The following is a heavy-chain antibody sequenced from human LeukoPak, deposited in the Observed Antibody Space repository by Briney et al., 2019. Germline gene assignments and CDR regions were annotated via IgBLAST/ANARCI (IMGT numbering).Heavy chain of an antibody. J-gene: IGHJ4*02. CDR1: GGSISNTNW. V-gene: IGHV4-4*02. Sequence: SETLSLTCGVSGGSISNTNWWTWVRQPPGKGLEWIGEVNLQGSTNYNPSLKSRVTISVDTSKNQFSLKLSSVTAADTAVYYCARFISTTVTTFFDYWGQGTLVTVSS. CDR3: ARFISTTVTTFFDY. CDR2: VNLQGST. D-gene: IGHD4-17*01.